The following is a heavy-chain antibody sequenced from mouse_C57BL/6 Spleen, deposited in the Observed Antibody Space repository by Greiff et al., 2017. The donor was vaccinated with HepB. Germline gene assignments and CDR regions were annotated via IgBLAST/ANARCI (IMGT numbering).Heavy chain of an antibody. V-gene: IGHV1-15*01. J-gene: IGHJ1*03. Sequence: QVHVKQSGAELVRPGASVTLSCKASGYTFTDYEMHWVKQTPVHGLEWIGAIDPETGGTAYNQKFKGKAILTADKSSSTAYMELRSLTSEDSAVYYCTAYYGSSEWYFDVWGTGTTVTVSS. CDR1: GYTFTDYE. D-gene: IGHD1-1*01. CDR3: TAYYGSSEWYFDV. CDR2: IDPETGGT.